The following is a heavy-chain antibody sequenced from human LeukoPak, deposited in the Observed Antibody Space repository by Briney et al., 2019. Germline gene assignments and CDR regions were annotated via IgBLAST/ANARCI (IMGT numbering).Heavy chain of an antibody. V-gene: IGHV4-34*01. CDR2: INHGGST. CDR1: GGSFSAYY. CDR3: ARYFDYGGNSRVFQH. J-gene: IGHJ1*01. Sequence: PSETLSLTCAVYGGSFSAYYWTWIRQPPGKGLEWIGEINHGGSTYYNPSLKSRVTISIDTSNNQFSLKLSSVTAADTAVYYCARYFDYGGNSRVFQHWGQGTLVTVSS. D-gene: IGHD4-23*01.